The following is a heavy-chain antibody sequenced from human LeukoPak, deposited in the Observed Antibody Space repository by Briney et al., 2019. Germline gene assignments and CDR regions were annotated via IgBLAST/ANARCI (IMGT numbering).Heavy chain of an antibody. CDR1: GYIFSNYG. D-gene: IGHD7-27*01. CDR3: ARDFAWGSGGAPIDDNWLDP. V-gene: IGHV1-18*01. J-gene: IGHJ5*02. Sequence: ASVKVSCKASGYIFSNYGISWVRQAPGHGLRWMGWISGRSGGNTNYAPKFQDRATMTTDTSTSTAYIELRSLRFDDTALYYCARDFAWGSGGAPIDDNWLDPWGQGTLVTVSS. CDR2: ISGRSGGNT.